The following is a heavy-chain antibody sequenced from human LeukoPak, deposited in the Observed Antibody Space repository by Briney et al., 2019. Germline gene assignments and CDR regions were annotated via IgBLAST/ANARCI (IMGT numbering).Heavy chain of an antibody. V-gene: IGHV1-3*01. CDR1: GYTFTSYA. Sequence: ASVKVSCKASGYTFTSYAMHWVRQAPGQRLEWMGWINAGNGNTKYSQKFQGRVTITTDESTSTAYMELSSLRSGDTAVYYCARANGVYQLPYYFDYWGQGTLVTVSS. CDR3: ARANGVYQLPYYFDY. D-gene: IGHD2-2*01. CDR2: INAGNGNT. J-gene: IGHJ4*02.